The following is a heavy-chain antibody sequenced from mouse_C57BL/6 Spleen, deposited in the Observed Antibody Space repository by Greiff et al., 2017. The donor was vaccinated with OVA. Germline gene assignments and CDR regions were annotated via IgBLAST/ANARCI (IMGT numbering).Heavy chain of an antibody. CDR1: GYTFTSYW. D-gene: IGHD1-1*01. CDR2: IDPSDSYT. CDR3: ARWYYGSSWYFDV. V-gene: IGHV1-69*01. Sequence: QVQLQQPGAELVMPGASVKLSCKASGYTFTSYWMHWVKQRPGQGLEWIGEIDPSDSYTNYNQKFKGKSTLTVDKSSSTAYRQLSSLTSEDSAVYYCARWYYGSSWYFDVWGTGTTVTVSS. J-gene: IGHJ1*03.